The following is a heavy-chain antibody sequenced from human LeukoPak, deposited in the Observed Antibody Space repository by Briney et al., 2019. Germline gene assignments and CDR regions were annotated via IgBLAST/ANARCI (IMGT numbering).Heavy chain of an antibody. D-gene: IGHD6-13*01. CDR2: MNPNSGNT. CDR3: ARGLSRLAAAAN. Sequence: ASVKVSCKASGYTFTSYDINWVRQATGQGLEWMGWMNPNSGNTGYAQKFQGRVTMTRNTSISTAYMELGSLRSEDTAVYYCARGLSRLAAAANWGQGTLVTVSS. V-gene: IGHV1-8*01. CDR1: GYTFTSYD. J-gene: IGHJ4*02.